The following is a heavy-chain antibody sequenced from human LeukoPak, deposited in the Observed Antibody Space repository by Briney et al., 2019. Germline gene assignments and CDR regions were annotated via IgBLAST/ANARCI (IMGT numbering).Heavy chain of an antibody. J-gene: IGHJ4*02. Sequence: SGGSLRLSCAASGFTFSSYSMNWVRQAPGKGLEWVSSISSSSSHIYYADSVKGRFTISRDNAKNSLYLQMNSLRAEDTAVYYCARGPSPDPYYDYVWGSYRYTIGWSQPGYFDYWGQGTLVTVSS. V-gene: IGHV3-21*01. D-gene: IGHD3-16*02. CDR3: ARGPSPDPYYDYVWGSYRYTIGWSQPGYFDY. CDR2: ISSSSSHI. CDR1: GFTFSSYS.